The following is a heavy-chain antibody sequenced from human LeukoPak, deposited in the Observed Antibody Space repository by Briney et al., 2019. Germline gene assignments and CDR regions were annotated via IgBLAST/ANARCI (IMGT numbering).Heavy chain of an antibody. V-gene: IGHV4-39*01. CDR3: TRWGVVVAATAAL. J-gene: IGHJ4*02. D-gene: IGHD2-15*01. CDR1: GDSISSSSYY. CDR2: IYYSGST. Sequence: SETLSLTCTVSGDSISSSSYYWGWIRQPPGEGLEWIGSIYYSGSTYYNPSLKSRVTISVDTSTNQFSLRLSSVTAADTAVYYCTRWGVVVAATAALWGQGTLVTVSS.